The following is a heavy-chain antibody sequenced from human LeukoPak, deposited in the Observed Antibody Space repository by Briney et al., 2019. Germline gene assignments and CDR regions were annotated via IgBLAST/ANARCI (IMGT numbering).Heavy chain of an antibody. D-gene: IGHD2-2*01. CDR3: ARARRRYCSSTSCFLGEHFDL. V-gene: IGHV4-34*01. CDR1: GGSFSGYY. CDR2: INHSGST. J-gene: IGHJ2*01. Sequence: SETLSLTCAVYGGSFSGYYWSWIRQPPGKGLEWIGEINHSGSTNYNPSLESRVTISVDTSKNQFSLKLSSVTAADTAVYYCARARRRYCSSTSCFLGEHFDLWGRGTLVTVSS.